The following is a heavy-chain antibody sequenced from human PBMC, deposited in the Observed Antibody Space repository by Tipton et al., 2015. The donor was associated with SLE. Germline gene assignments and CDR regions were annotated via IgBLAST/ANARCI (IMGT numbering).Heavy chain of an antibody. CDR3: ARDSGDSSSWYLDY. D-gene: IGHD6-13*01. CDR1: GGSFSGYY. Sequence: LRLSCAVYGGSFSGYYWSWIRQPPGKGLEWIGEINHSGSTNYNPSLKSRVTMSVDRSKNQFSLSLSPVTAADTAVYYCARDSGDSSSWYLDYWGQGTLVTVSS. CDR2: INHSGST. J-gene: IGHJ4*02. V-gene: IGHV4-34*01.